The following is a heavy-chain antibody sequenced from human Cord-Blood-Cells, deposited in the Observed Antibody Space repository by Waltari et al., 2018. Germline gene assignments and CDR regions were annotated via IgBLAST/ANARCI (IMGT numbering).Heavy chain of an antibody. CDR3: ARVRLHYDILTGYDY. V-gene: IGHV1-18*01. CDR1: GYPFTRSG. CDR2: ISAYNGNT. Sequence: QVHLVQSGAEVKKPGASVTVSCTASGYPFTRSGISCVRQAPGQGLEWMGWISAYNGNTNYAQKLQGRVTMTTDTSTRTAYMELRSLRSDDTAVYYCARVRLHYDILTGYDYWGQGTLVTVSS. D-gene: IGHD3-9*01. J-gene: IGHJ4*02.